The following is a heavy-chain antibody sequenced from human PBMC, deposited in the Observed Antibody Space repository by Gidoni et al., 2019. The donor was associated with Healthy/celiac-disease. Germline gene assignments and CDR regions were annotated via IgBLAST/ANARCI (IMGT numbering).Heavy chain of an antibody. CDR3: ALKIRYFDWGFDY. Sequence: TISRDNSKNTLYLQMNSLRAEDTAVYYCALKIRYFDWGFDYWGQGTLVTVSS. V-gene: IGHV3-23*01. D-gene: IGHD3-9*01. J-gene: IGHJ4*02.